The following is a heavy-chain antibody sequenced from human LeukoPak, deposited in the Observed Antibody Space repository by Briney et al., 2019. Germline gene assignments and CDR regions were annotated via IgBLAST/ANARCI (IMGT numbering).Heavy chain of an antibody. J-gene: IGHJ4*03. CDR3: ATGYCSSTSCPTPLDY. Sequence: ASVKVSCKASGGTFSSYAISWVRQAPGQGLEWMGGIIPVFGTAKYAQKFQGRVTITADESTSTAYMELSSLRSEDAAVYYCATGYCSSTSCPTPLDYWGQGTTVTVSS. V-gene: IGHV1-69*13. CDR1: GGTFSSYA. D-gene: IGHD2-2*01. CDR2: IIPVFGTA.